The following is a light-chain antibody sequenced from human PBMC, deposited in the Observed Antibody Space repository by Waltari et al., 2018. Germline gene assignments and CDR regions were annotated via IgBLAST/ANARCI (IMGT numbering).Light chain of an antibody. CDR2: EGS. CDR3: CSYAGSSTLV. V-gene: IGLV2-23*01. J-gene: IGLJ2*01. Sequence: QSALTQPASVSGSPGQSITISCTGTSSDVGSYNFVSWYQQHPGKAPKLMIYEGSKRPSGGSNRFSGSKSGNTASLTISGLQAEDEADYYCCSYAGSSTLVFGGGTKLTVL. CDR1: SSDVGSYNF.